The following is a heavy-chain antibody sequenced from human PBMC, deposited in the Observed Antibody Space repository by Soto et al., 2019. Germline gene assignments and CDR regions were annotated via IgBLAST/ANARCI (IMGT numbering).Heavy chain of an antibody. CDR3: ASMIGDPVLSFDS. Sequence: QVQLQESGPGLVKPSETLSLTCTVSGGSISSYYWSWIRQPPGKGLEWIGFIFYSGSTSYSPSLKSRVTISIDTSEYQFSLKLNSVTAADTAVYYRASMIGDPVLSFDSWGQGTLVAVSS. CDR1: GGSISSYY. V-gene: IGHV4-59*01. J-gene: IGHJ5*01. CDR2: IFYSGST. D-gene: IGHD3-10*02.